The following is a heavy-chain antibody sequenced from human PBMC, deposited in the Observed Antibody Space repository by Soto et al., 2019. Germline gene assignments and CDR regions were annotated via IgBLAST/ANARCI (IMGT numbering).Heavy chain of an antibody. CDR2: IQSGGST. J-gene: IGHJ6*04. Sequence: EVQLVESGGGLVQPGGSLRLSCAASGFIVSSKYMSWVRQAPGKGLECVSLIQSGGSTYYAGSVKGSFTISRDNSDDTLFLQMNSLGAAETAMYYCTRADVYCSGGGCYGVPMDVWGKGTTVTVSA. CDR1: GFIVSSKY. CDR3: TRADVYCSGGGCYGVPMDV. D-gene: IGHD2-15*01. V-gene: IGHV3-66*01.